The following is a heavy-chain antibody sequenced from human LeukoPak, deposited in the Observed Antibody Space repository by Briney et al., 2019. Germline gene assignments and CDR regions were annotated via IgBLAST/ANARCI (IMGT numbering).Heavy chain of an antibody. CDR3: ARGFARNAFDI. CDR2: MNTNGGNT. CDR1: GHTFTSYD. D-gene: IGHD3-16*01. J-gene: IGHJ3*02. V-gene: IGHV1-8*01. Sequence: AASVNVFCKASGHTFTSYDINWARQASGQGLEWMGKMNTNGGNTGYGQKFQGRVTMTRDTTISTAYMEVSSLRSEGTAVYYCARGFARNAFDIWGQGTMVTVSS.